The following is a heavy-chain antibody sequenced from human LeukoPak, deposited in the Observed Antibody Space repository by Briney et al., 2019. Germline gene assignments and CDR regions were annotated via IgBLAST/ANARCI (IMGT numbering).Heavy chain of an antibody. J-gene: IGHJ4*02. V-gene: IGHV4-39*07. CDR2: IYYSGST. Sequence: PSETLSLTCTVSGGSISSSSYYWGWIRQPPGKGLEWIGSIYYSGSTYYNPSLKSRVTISVDTSKNQFSLKLSSVTAADTAVYYCARARSMIVGAIHFDYWGQGTLVTVSS. CDR3: ARARSMIVGAIHFDY. CDR1: GGSISSSSYY. D-gene: IGHD1-26*01.